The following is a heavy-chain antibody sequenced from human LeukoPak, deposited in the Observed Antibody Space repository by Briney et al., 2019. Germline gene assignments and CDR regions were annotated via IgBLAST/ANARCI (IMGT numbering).Heavy chain of an antibody. CDR3: AREPATIFGVVDLKYFDY. Sequence: LVKVSCKASGGTFSSYAISWVRQAPGQGLEWMGGIIPIFGTANYAQKFQGRVTIPADESTSTAYMELSSLRSEDTAVYYCAREPATIFGVVDLKYFDYWGQGTLVTVSS. CDR2: IIPIFGTA. CDR1: GGTFSSYA. D-gene: IGHD3-3*01. J-gene: IGHJ4*02. V-gene: IGHV1-69*01.